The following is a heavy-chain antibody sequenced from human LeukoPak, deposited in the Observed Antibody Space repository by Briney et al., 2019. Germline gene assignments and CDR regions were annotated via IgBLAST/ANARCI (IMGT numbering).Heavy chain of an antibody. V-gene: IGHV1-69*05. CDR2: IIPIFGTA. Sequence: SVKVSCKASGGTFSSYAISWVRQAPGQGREWMGGIIPIFGTANYAQKFQGRVTITTDESTSTAYMELSSLRSEDTAVYYCASPKAGYSGSYHYYFDYWGQGTLSPSPQ. CDR1: GGTFSSYA. J-gene: IGHJ4*02. CDR3: ASPKAGYSGSYHYYFDY. D-gene: IGHD1-26*01.